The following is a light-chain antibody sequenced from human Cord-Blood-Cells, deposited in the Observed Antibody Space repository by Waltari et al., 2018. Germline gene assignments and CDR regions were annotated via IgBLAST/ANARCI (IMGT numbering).Light chain of an antibody. V-gene: IGLV3-10*01. J-gene: IGLJ1*01. CDR2: EDS. CDR1: ALPKQY. CDR3: YSTDSSGNSYV. Sequence: SYELTQPPSVSVSPGQTARITCSGDALPKQYPYWYQQKSGQAPVLVIYEDSKRPSGIPERFSGSSSGTMATLTISGAQVEDEADYYCYSTDSSGNSYVFGTGTKVTVL.